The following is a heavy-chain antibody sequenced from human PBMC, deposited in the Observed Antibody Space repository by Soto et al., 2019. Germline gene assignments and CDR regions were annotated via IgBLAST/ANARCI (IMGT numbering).Heavy chain of an antibody. J-gene: IGHJ6*02. CDR3: AGVHRYCSSTSFPPLDV. D-gene: IGHD2-2*01. V-gene: IGHV4-61*01. Sequence: QVQLQESGPGLVKPAETLSLTCTVSGCSVSSGSYYWSWIRQPPRKGLEWLGYSYYSWSTNYNPSLTRLVTISVDTSKNQFSLKLSSVTAADTAVYYCAGVHRYCSSTSFPPLDVWGQGTTVTVSS. CDR1: GCSVSSGSYY. CDR2: SYYSWST.